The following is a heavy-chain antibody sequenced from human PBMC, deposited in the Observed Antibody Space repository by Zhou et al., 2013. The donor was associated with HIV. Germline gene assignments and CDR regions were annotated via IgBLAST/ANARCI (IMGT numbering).Heavy chain of an antibody. J-gene: IGHJ6*03. CDR1: GYTFTSHD. D-gene: IGHD2-2*01. Sequence: QVHLVQSGAEVRKPGASVKVSCKTSGYTFTSHDINWVRQATGQGLEWVGWMNPNSGDTAYAQKFQGRVTITRNTSISTAYMELSSLRSEDTAVYYCARGLVVPAAISYYYMDVW. V-gene: IGHV1-8*03. CDR2: MNPNSGDT. CDR3: ARGLVVPAAISYYYMDV.